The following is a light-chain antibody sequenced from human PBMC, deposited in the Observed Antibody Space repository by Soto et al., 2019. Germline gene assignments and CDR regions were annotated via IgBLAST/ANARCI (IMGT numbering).Light chain of an antibody. J-gene: IGLJ1*01. CDR3: CSYADTYPYL. CDR2: DVN. V-gene: IGLV2-11*01. Sequence: QSALTQPRSVSGSPGQSVTISCTGTSGDVGAYNYISWYQQHPGKAPKFLIYDVNKRPSGVPDRFFGSKSGNTASLTISALPPEDEADYYCCSYADTYPYLFGPGTKLTVL. CDR1: SGDVGAYNY.